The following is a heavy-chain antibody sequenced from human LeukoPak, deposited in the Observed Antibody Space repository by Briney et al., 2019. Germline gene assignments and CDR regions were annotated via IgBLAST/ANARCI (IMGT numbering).Heavy chain of an antibody. D-gene: IGHD6-6*01. CDR1: GYTFTSYG. J-gene: IGHJ5*02. CDR3: ARDPRSSSANWFDP. CDR2: ISAYNGNT. V-gene: IGHV1-18*01. Sequence: GASVKVSCKASGYTFTSYGISWVRQAPGQGLEWMGWISAYNGNTNYAQKLQGRVTMTTDTSTSTAYMELRSLRSDDTAVYYCARDPRSSSANWFDPWGQGTLVTVSS.